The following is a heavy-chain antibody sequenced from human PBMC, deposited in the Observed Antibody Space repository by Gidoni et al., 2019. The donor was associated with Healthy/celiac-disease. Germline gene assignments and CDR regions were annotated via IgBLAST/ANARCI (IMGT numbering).Heavy chain of an antibody. V-gene: IGHV3-33*01. D-gene: IGHD2-15*01. J-gene: IGHJ6*02. CDR1: GFPLSSYV. CDR2: LWYDGSNK. Sequence: QVQLVQSGAGLAQPGRSRRLSCAASGFPLSSYVMQCLRQAPGKGLEWVAVLWYDGSNKSYADAVKGRFTISRGNSKNTLYLQMTSLRAEDTAVYYCARDPTDIVVVVAATDYYYYGMDVWGQGTTVTVSS. CDR3: ARDPTDIVVVVAATDYYYYGMDV.